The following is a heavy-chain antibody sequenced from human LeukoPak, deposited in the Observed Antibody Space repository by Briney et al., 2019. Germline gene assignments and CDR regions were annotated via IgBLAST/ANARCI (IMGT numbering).Heavy chain of an antibody. D-gene: IGHD7-27*01. Sequence: PSETLSLTCAVSGYSISSGYYWGWIRQPPGKGLEWIGSIYHSGSTYYNPSLKSRVTISVGTSKNQFSLKLSSVTAADTAVYYCARLLTGDAFDIWGQGTMVTVSS. J-gene: IGHJ3*02. V-gene: IGHV4-38-2*01. CDR3: ARLLTGDAFDI. CDR1: GYSISSGYY. CDR2: IYHSGST.